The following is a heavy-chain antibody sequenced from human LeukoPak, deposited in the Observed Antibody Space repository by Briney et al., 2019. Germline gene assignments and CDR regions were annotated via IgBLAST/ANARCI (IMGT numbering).Heavy chain of an antibody. CDR1: GFTFSSYS. D-gene: IGHD3-9*01. Sequence: GGSLRLSCAASGFTFSSYSMNWVRQAPGKGLEWVSYISSSSSTIYYADSVKGRFTISRDNAKNSLYLQMNSLRAEDTAVYYCAKGALDILTYFDYWGQGTLVTVSS. V-gene: IGHV3-48*04. CDR3: AKGALDILTYFDY. CDR2: ISSSSSTI. J-gene: IGHJ4*02.